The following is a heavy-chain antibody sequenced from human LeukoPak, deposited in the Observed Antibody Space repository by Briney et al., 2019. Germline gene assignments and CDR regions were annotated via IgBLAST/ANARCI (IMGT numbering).Heavy chain of an antibody. Sequence: PGGSLRLSCAASGFTFSSYAIHWVRLAPGKGLEWVAVISYDGSNKYYADSVKGRFTISRDNAKNTLYLQMNSLRVEDTAVYYCARGRPHGNDYWGQGTLVTVSS. CDR3: ARGRPHGNDY. J-gene: IGHJ4*02. CDR1: GFTFSSYA. CDR2: ISYDGSNK. V-gene: IGHV3-30-3*01. D-gene: IGHD4-23*01.